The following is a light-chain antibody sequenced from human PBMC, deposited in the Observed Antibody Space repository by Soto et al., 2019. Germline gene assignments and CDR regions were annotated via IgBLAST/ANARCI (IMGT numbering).Light chain of an antibody. CDR1: QGINSW. CDR3: QLAYIVPFT. Sequence: DIQMTQSPSSVSASVGDRVTITCRASQGINSWLAWYQQKPGKAPKLLMSAASSLQSGVPSRFSGSGSGTDFTLAISSLQAEDFATYYCQLAYIVPFTFGGGTKVEIK. J-gene: IGKJ4*01. CDR2: AAS. V-gene: IGKV1D-12*01.